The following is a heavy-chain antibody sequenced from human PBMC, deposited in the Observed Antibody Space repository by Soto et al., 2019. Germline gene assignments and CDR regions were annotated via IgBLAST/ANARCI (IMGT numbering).Heavy chain of an antibody. Sequence: QVLLVQSGAEVKKPGASVRVSCKASGYTFTSLDINWFRQATGQGLEWMGWMNPKSGYTGSAQNFQGRVTMTRDSFISTAYMEVSSLTSDDTAVYYCARVDGSADYWGQGPLVTVSS. CDR1: GYTFTSLD. J-gene: IGHJ4*02. CDR3: ARVDGSADY. V-gene: IGHV1-8*01. CDR2: MNPKSGYT. D-gene: IGHD3-10*01.